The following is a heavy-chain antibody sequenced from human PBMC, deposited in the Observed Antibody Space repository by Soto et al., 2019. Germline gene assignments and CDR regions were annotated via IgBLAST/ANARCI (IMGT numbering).Heavy chain of an antibody. CDR3: ARLISGTYSDWFDS. D-gene: IGHD1-26*01. J-gene: IGHJ5*01. CDR1: GYTFTRYG. CDR2: ISADNAKT. Sequence: QVQLVQSGAEVKKPGASVKVSCKASGYTFTRYGITWVRQAPGQGLGWMGWISADNAKTKYAQKIQGRVTMTTDTSTSTAYVELRSLRSDDTAVYYCARLISGTYSDWFDSWGQGTLVTVSS. V-gene: IGHV1-18*04.